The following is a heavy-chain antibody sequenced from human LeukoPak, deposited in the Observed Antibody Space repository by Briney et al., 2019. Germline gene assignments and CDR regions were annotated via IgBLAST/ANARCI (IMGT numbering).Heavy chain of an antibody. J-gene: IGHJ4*02. CDR1: GFTFDDYA. V-gene: IGHV3-43D*03. CDR3: AKDYCSSTSCYYFDY. D-gene: IGHD2-2*01. Sequence: PGGSLRLSCAASGFTFDDYAMHWVRQAPGKGLEWVSLISWDGGSTYYADSVKGRFTISRDNSKNSLYLQMNSLRAGDTALYYCAKDYCSSTSCYYFDYWGQGTLVTVSS. CDR2: ISWDGGST.